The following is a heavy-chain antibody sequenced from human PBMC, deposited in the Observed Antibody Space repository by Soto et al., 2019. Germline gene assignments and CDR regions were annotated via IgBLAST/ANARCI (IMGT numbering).Heavy chain of an antibody. CDR1: GFTFDDYT. V-gene: IGHV3-43*01. CDR3: AKDTRPYSGYDHGVGY. Sequence: EVQLVESGGVVVQPGGSLRLSCAASGFTFDDYTMHWVRQAPGKGLEWVSLISWDGGSTYYADSVKGRFTISRDNSKNSLYLQMTSLRTEDTALYYCAKDTRPYSGYDHGVGYWGQGTLVTVSS. J-gene: IGHJ4*02. CDR2: ISWDGGST. D-gene: IGHD5-12*01.